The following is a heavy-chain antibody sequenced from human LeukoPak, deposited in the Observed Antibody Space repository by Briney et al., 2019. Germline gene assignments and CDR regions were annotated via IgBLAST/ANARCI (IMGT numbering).Heavy chain of an antibody. CDR2: TSSSGTRT. CDR3: AKDRPSQRGAGSYGDY. J-gene: IGHJ4*02. V-gene: IGHV3-23*01. D-gene: IGHD3-10*01. CDR1: GFPLSNYP. Sequence: QAWGSLRPPCPAPGFPLSNYPLRWVRQAPGKELQRVSATSSSGTRTYYVDSVKGRFTIYRYNSKNKVYLQMKSLRVEDTALYYCAKDRPSQRGAGSYGDYWGQGTLVKVSS.